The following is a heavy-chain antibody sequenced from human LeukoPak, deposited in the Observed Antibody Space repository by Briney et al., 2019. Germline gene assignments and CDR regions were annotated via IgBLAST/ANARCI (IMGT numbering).Heavy chain of an antibody. J-gene: IGHJ5*02. V-gene: IGHV3-21*01. Sequence: GGSLRLSCAASGFTLSTYSMNWVRQAPGKGRVWGSSLGSRSAYIYYADSVKGRFTISRDIAKNSLYLELNGLRDEDTAVYYCARDRLSSGWLTASWGQGTLVTVSS. CDR2: LGSRSAYI. D-gene: IGHD6-19*01. CDR3: ARDRLSSGWLTAS. CDR1: GFTLSTYS.